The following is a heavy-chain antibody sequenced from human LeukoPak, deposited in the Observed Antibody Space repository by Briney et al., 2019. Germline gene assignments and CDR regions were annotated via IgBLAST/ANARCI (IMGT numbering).Heavy chain of an antibody. J-gene: IGHJ5*02. CDR3: ARLGVTFDP. V-gene: IGHV4-59*01. CDR2: AYHSGIT. Sequence: SETLSLTCTVWGDSISSYDWRWLRQPPGKGVEGIGYAYHSGITNYNPSLQSRVTISVDTSESQFSLRLSSVTAADTAIYSCARLGVTFDPWGQGILVTVSS. CDR1: GDSISSYD. D-gene: IGHD3-10*01.